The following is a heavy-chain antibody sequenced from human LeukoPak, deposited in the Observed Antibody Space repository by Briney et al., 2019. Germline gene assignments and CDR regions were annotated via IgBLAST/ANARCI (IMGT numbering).Heavy chain of an antibody. CDR1: GYTFTGYY. Sequence: ASVKVFCEASGYTFTGYYMHWVRQAPGHGLEWMGWINPNSGGTNYAQKFQGRVTMARDTSISTAYMELSRLRSDDTAVYYCARWGYCSSTSCPEPNNWFDPWGQGTLVTVSS. J-gene: IGHJ5*02. V-gene: IGHV1-2*02. D-gene: IGHD2-2*01. CDR3: ARWGYCSSTSCPEPNNWFDP. CDR2: INPNSGGT.